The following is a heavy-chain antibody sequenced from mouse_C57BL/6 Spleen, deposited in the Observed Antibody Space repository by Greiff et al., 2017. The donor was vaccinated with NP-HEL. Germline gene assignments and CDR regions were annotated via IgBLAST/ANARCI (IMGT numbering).Heavy chain of an antibody. J-gene: IGHJ1*03. CDR1: GFTFSDYY. Sequence: EVKVVESEGGLVQPGSSMKLSCTASGFTFSDYYMDWVRQVPEKGLEWVVYITSDGSSTYYLDSLKSRFIISRDNAKNILYLQMSRLKSEDTATYYGAREEVYYYGSSHWYFDVWGTGTTVTVSS. CDR3: AREEVYYYGSSHWYFDV. V-gene: IGHV5-16*01. CDR2: ITSDGSST. D-gene: IGHD1-1*01.